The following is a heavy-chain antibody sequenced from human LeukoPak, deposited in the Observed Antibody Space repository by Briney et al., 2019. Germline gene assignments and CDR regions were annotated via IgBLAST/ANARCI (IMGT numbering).Heavy chain of an antibody. V-gene: IGHV4-59*01. Sequence: PSETLSLTCTVSGGSISSYYWSWIRQPPGKGLEWIGYNYYSGSTNYNPSLKSRVTISVDTSKKQFSLKLNSVTAADTAVYYCARGVVVPTAGGLGWFDPWGQGTLVTVSS. J-gene: IGHJ5*02. CDR3: ARGVVVPTAGGLGWFDP. CDR2: NYYSGST. CDR1: GGSISSYY. D-gene: IGHD2-2*01.